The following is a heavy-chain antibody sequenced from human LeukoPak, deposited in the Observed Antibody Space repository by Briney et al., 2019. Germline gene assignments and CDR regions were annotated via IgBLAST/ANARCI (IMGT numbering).Heavy chain of an antibody. D-gene: IGHD2-2*01. J-gene: IGHJ4*02. CDR1: RYMFVGHY. CDR3: STALCNATTCYGFDY. Sequence: ASVKVSCKASRYMFVGHYIHWVRQAPGQGLERMGWINPNSGGTNYAQNFQGRVTVTRDTSITTAYMELSRLRSDDTAMYYCSTALCNATTCYGFDYWGQGTPVTVSS. V-gene: IGHV1-2*02. CDR2: INPNSGGT.